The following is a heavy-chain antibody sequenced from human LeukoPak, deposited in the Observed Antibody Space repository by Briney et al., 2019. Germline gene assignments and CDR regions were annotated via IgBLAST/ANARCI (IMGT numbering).Heavy chain of an antibody. CDR1: GFTFSSYA. CDR3: AKDRALMVQGVIPV. Sequence: GGSLRLSCAASGFTFSSYAMSGVRQAPGKALEGCSAISCSGCSTYYADSVKGRFTISRDNSTNTLYLQLNSLRAEDTAVYYCAKDRALMVQGVIPVWGQGTLVTVSS. J-gene: IGHJ4*02. V-gene: IGHV3-23*01. CDR2: ISCSGCST. D-gene: IGHD3-10*01.